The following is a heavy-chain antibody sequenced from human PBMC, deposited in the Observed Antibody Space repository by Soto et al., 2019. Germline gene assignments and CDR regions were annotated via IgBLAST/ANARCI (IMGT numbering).Heavy chain of an antibody. Sequence: SETLSLTCAASGGSISSGGYSWSWIRQPPGKGLEWIGYIYHSGSTYYNPSLKSRVTISVDRSKNQFSLKLSSVTAADTAVYYCARASTTVTTIDYWGQGTLVTVS. D-gene: IGHD4-17*01. J-gene: IGHJ4*02. V-gene: IGHV4-30-2*01. CDR3: ARASTTVTTIDY. CDR2: IYHSGST. CDR1: GGSISSGGYS.